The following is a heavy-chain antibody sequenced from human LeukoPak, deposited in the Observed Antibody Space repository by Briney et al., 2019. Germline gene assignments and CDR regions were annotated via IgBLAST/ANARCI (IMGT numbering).Heavy chain of an antibody. D-gene: IGHD2-15*01. Sequence: SETLSLTSTVSGGSISSYYWSWIRQPPGKGLEWIGYIYYSGSTNYNPSLKSRVTISVDTSKNQFSLKLSSVTAADTAVYYCAREGCSGGSCYSIFAFDIWGQGTMVTVSS. CDR2: IYYSGST. J-gene: IGHJ3*02. CDR1: GGSISSYY. V-gene: IGHV4-59*01. CDR3: AREGCSGGSCYSIFAFDI.